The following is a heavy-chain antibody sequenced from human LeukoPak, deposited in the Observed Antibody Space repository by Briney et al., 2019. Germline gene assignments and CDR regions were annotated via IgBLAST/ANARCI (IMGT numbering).Heavy chain of an antibody. D-gene: IGHD5-18*01. Sequence: GASVKLSCKASGYTFTNYAIHWVRQAPGQRLEWMVWINAGNGNTKYSQEFQDRVTITRNTSISTAYMELSSLRSEDTAVYYCARGPHDGGIQLWFPDYYYYMDVWGKGTTVTVSS. CDR1: GYTFTNYA. V-gene: IGHV1-3*03. CDR2: INAGNGNT. J-gene: IGHJ6*03. CDR3: ARGPHDGGIQLWFPDYYYYMDV.